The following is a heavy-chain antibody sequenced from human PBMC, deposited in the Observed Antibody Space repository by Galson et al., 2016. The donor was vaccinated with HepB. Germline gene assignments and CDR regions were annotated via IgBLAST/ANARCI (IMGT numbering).Heavy chain of an antibody. CDR3: ARRGIVAAGELTTRMEYYYYGFDV. Sequence: QSGAEVKKPGESLRISCKGPGYTFTDYWIGWVRQMPGKGLELMGIVYPGDSDARYSPSFQGQVTISTDKSISTAYLQWSSLKASDTATYYCARRGIVAAGELTTRMEYYYYGFDVWGQGTTVTVSS. D-gene: IGHD6-13*01. J-gene: IGHJ6*02. V-gene: IGHV5-51*01. CDR2: VYPGDSDA. CDR1: GYTFTDYW.